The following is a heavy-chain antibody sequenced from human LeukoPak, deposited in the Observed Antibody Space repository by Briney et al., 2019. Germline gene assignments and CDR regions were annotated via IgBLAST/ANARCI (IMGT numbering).Heavy chain of an antibody. CDR1: GCTFSSYE. Sequence: GGSLRLSCAASGCTFSSYEMNWVRQAPGQGLDWVSYITSSGTTISYADSARGRFTTSRDNAKNSLYLQMNSLRAEDTAVYYCASWGYCSSISCYGGNWFDPWGQGTLVTVSS. D-gene: IGHD2-2*01. CDR3: ASWGYCSSISCYGGNWFDP. V-gene: IGHV3-48*03. J-gene: IGHJ5*02. CDR2: ITSSGTTI.